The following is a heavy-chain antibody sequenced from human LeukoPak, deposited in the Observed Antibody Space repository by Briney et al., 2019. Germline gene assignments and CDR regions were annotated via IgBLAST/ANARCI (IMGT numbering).Heavy chain of an antibody. CDR3: ARLALGYCTGGICYGTDY. D-gene: IGHD2-15*01. CDR1: GGTFSSYT. Sequence: SVKVSCKASGGTFSSYTINWVRQAPGQGLEWMGGIIPIFGTTNYAQKFQGRVTITADKSTSTAYMELSSLRSEDTAVYYCARLALGYCTGGICYGTDYWGQGALVTVSS. V-gene: IGHV1-69*06. CDR2: IIPIFGTT. J-gene: IGHJ4*02.